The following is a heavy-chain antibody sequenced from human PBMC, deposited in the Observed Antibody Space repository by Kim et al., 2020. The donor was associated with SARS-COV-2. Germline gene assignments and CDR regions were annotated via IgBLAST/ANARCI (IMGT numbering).Heavy chain of an antibody. J-gene: IGHJ3*02. Sequence: GGSLRLSCAASGFTLSGSTVHWVRQASGKGLEWVGRIRSKANSYATAYAASAKNRFTISRDDSKNTAYLQMNSLKTEDTAVYYCARVNPIAGGWYDAFDIWGQGTMVTVSS. CDR3: ARVNPIAGGWYDAFDI. CDR1: GFTLSGST. V-gene: IGHV3-73*01. D-gene: IGHD6-19*01. CDR2: IRSKANSYAT.